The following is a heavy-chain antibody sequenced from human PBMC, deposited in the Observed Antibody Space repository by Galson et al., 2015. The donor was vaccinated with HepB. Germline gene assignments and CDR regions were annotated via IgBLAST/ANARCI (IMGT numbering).Heavy chain of an antibody. V-gene: IGHV4-39*01. Sequence: SETLSLTCTVSGGSISSSRYYWGWIRQPPGTGLEWIGTIYYSGSTYYNPSLKSRVTISVDTSKNQFSLKLSSVTAADTAVYYCARHKTGLRGIDYWGQGTLVTVSS. CDR3: ARHKTGLRGIDY. CDR2: IYYSGST. J-gene: IGHJ4*02. CDR1: GGSISSSRYY. D-gene: IGHD5-12*01.